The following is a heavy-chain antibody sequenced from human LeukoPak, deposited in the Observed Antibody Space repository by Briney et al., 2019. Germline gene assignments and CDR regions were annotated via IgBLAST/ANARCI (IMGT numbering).Heavy chain of an antibody. Sequence: GASVKVSCKASGYTFTSYGISWARQAPGQGLEWMGWISAYNGNTNYAQKLQGRVTMTTDTSTSTASMELRSLRSDDTAVYYCARESEYYDFWSGYYQVFGSYGMDVWGQGTTVTVSS. D-gene: IGHD3-3*01. CDR1: GYTFTSYG. J-gene: IGHJ6*02. V-gene: IGHV1-18*01. CDR2: ISAYNGNT. CDR3: ARESEYYDFWSGYYQVFGSYGMDV.